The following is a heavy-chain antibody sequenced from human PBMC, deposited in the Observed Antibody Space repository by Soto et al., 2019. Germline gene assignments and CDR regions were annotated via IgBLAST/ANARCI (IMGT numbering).Heavy chain of an antibody. CDR1: GYTFTTYG. D-gene: IGHD3-22*01. CDR2: ISTYNGNT. CDR3: ARGPTDYYDNSGNYFLDY. Sequence: QVQLVQSGAEVKKPGASVKLSCKASGYTFTTYGMSWVRQAPGQGLDWMGWISTYNGNTKYAERLQGRVTMTTDTTTSTAYMELRSLTSDDTAVYYCARGPTDYYDNSGNYFLDYWGQGTLVTVSS. J-gene: IGHJ4*02. V-gene: IGHV1-18*01.